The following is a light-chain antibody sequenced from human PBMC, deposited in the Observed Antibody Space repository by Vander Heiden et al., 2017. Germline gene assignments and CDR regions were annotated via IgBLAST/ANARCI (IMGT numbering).Light chain of an antibody. CDR1: TGAVTSGYY. V-gene: IGLV7-43*01. Sequence: QPVVTQEPSLTASPGGPVPLTCASSTGAVTSGYYPNWCQQQPAHAPRALIYSTSNKRSWAPARFSGALLGGNAALTPSGVQPEDDAEYYCLLYYGGAQPYLVFGGGTKLNVI. CDR3: LLYYGGAQPYLV. J-gene: IGLJ3*02. CDR2: STS.